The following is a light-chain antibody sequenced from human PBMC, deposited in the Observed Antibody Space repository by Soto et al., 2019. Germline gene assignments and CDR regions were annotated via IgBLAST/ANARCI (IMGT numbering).Light chain of an antibody. J-gene: IGKJ1*01. CDR2: AAS. Sequence: DIQMTQSPSSLSASVGDRVTITCRASQGISNSLAWYHQKPGKVPKLLIYAASTLQSGVPSRFSGSGSGTDFTLTISSLQPEDVATYYCQQHDCEFGQGTKVDI. CDR1: QGISNS. V-gene: IGKV1-27*01. CDR3: QQHDCE.